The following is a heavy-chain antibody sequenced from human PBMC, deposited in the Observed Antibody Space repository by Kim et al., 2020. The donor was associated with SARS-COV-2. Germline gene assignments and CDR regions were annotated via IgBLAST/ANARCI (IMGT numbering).Heavy chain of an antibody. V-gene: IGHV3-33*05. CDR2: ISYDGSNK. CDR1: GFTFSSYG. CDR3: ARGHPVGGVIVTYFDY. Sequence: GGSLRLSCAASGFTFSSYGMHWVRQAPGKGLEWVAVISYDGSNKYYADSVKGRFTISRDNSKNTLYLQMNSLRAEDTAVYYCARGHPVGGVIVTYFDYWGQGTLVTVSS. D-gene: IGHD3-16*02. J-gene: IGHJ4*02.